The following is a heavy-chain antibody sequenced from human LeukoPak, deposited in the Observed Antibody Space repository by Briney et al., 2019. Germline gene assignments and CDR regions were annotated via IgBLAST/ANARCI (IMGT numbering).Heavy chain of an antibody. Sequence: ASVKVSCKASGYTFTGYYMHWVRPAPGQGLEWMGWINPNSGGTNYAQKFQGRVTMTRDTSISTAYMELSRLRSDDTAVYYCARLGHDYGDLIDYWGQGTLVTVSS. V-gene: IGHV1-2*02. CDR3: ARLGHDYGDLIDY. J-gene: IGHJ4*02. D-gene: IGHD4-17*01. CDR2: INPNSGGT. CDR1: GYTFTGYY.